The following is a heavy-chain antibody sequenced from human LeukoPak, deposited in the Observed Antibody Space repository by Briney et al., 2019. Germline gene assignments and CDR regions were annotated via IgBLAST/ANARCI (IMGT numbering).Heavy chain of an antibody. J-gene: IGHJ4*02. CDR1: GFTFSSYA. D-gene: IGHD6-6*01. V-gene: IGHV3-23*01. CDR3: ARGPEYSSFSGLPATY. Sequence: GGSLRLSCAASGFTFSSYAMSWVRQAPGKGLEWVSAISGSGGSTYYADSVKGRSTISRDNSKNTLYLQMNSLRGDDTAVYYCARGPEYSSFSGLPATYWGQGTLVTVSS. CDR2: ISGSGGST.